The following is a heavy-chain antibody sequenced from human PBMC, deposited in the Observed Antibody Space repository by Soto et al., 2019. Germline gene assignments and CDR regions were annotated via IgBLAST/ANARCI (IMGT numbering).Heavy chain of an antibody. D-gene: IGHD1-26*01. Sequence: EVQLVESGGGLVQPGGSLRLSCAGSGFTFSSYDMHWVRQATGKGLEWVSAIGTAGDTYYPGSVKGRFTISRENAKNSLYLQMNSLRAGDTAVYYCARGSSGPSYGMDVWGQGTTVTVSS. CDR3: ARGSSGPSYGMDV. CDR2: IGTAGDT. CDR1: GFTFSSYD. V-gene: IGHV3-13*01. J-gene: IGHJ6*02.